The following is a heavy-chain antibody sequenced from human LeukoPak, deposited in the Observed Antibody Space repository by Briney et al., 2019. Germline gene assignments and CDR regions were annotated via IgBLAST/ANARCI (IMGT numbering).Heavy chain of an antibody. CDR2: ISYSGTT. Sequence: SETLSLTCTVSGGSFSSNYWSWTRQPPGKGLGWIGYISYSGTTNYNPSLESRVTMSVDTSKNQFSLKLSSVTAADTAVYYCARTLYYYGMDVWGQGTTVTVSS. J-gene: IGHJ6*02. CDR1: GGSFSSNY. V-gene: IGHV4-59*08. CDR3: ARTLYYYGMDV.